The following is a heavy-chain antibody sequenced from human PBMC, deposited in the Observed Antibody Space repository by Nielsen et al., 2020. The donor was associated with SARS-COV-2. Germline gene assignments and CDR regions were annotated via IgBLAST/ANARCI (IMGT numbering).Heavy chain of an antibody. CDR1: GLSVSDTY. CDR2: IYKNGNS. D-gene: IGHD4-23*01. J-gene: IGHJ6*03. CDR3: ARGSHPPNSDEYYMDV. Sequence: GGSLRLSCAASGLSVSDTYMTWVRQAPGKGLDWVSVIYKNGNSYYADSVKGRFTVSSHNSKNMFYLQMSSLRIEDTALYYCARGSHPPNSDEYYMDVWGKGTTVIVSS. V-gene: IGHV3-53*04.